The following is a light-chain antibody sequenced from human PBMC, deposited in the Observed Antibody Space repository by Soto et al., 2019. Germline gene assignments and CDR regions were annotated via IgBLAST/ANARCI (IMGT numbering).Light chain of an antibody. J-gene: IGLJ2*01. CDR1: SSDVGSYNF. V-gene: IGLV2-23*01. Sequence: QSALTQPASVSGSPGQSITISCTGISSDVGSYNFVSWYQQHPGKAPKLMIFEGNKRPPGVSNRLSGSKSGNTASLTISGLQAEDEADYYCCSYPGSSTLFGGGTKLTVL. CDR3: CSYPGSSTL. CDR2: EGN.